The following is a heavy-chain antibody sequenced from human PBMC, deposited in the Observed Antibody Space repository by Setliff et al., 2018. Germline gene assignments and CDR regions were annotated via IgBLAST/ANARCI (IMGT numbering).Heavy chain of an antibody. Sequence: ASVKVSCKASGYTFTSYGVSWVRQAPGQGLEWMGWISAYNGNINYAPEFQGRVTMTTDTSTSTGYMKLRRLRSDDTAVYYCARDRPTVVIAAAKASFDHWGQGTLVTVSS. CDR2: ISAYNGNI. J-gene: IGHJ5*02. V-gene: IGHV1-18*01. D-gene: IGHD2-2*01. CDR1: GYTFTSYG. CDR3: ARDRPTVVIAAAKASFDH.